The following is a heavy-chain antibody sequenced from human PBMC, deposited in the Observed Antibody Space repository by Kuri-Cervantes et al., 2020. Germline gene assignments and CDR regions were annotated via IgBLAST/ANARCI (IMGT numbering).Heavy chain of an antibody. CDR1: GYSISSGYY. CDR2: IYHSGST. CDR3: ARGLEATNDDY. J-gene: IGHJ4*02. D-gene: IGHD1-1*01. V-gene: IGHV4-38-2*02. Sequence: ESLKISCTVSGYSISSGYYWGWIRQPPGKGLEWIGSIYHSGSTYYNPSLKSQVTISVDTSKNQFSLKLSSVTAADTAVYYCARGLEATNDDYWGQGTLVTVSS.